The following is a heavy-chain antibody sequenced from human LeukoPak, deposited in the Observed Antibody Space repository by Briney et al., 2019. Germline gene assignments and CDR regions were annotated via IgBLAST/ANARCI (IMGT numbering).Heavy chain of an antibody. CDR2: IYDRGST. V-gene: IGHV4-59*08. J-gene: IGHJ4*02. D-gene: IGHD6-13*01. Sequence: SETLSLTCTVSGGSISSYYWNWIRQPPGKGLEWIGYIYDRGSTKYNPSLKSRVTISVDTSKNQFSLRLSSVTAADTALYYCASGARRAAAGLDYWGQGTLVTVSS. CDR3: ASGARRAAAGLDY. CDR1: GGSISSYY.